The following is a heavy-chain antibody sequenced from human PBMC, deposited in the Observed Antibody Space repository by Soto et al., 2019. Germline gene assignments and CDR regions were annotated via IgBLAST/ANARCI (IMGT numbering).Heavy chain of an antibody. J-gene: IGHJ6*02. D-gene: IGHD3-3*01. CDR2: INPIIGTA. Sequence: VKVSCKASGYTFTGYSMHWVRQAPGQGLEWMGGINPIIGTANYAQKFQGRVTITADESTSTAYMELSSLKSEDTAVYYCARVRITIFGVVTPNYGMDVWGQGTTVTVSS. CDR1: GYTFTGYS. CDR3: ARVRITIFGVVTPNYGMDV. V-gene: IGHV1-69*01.